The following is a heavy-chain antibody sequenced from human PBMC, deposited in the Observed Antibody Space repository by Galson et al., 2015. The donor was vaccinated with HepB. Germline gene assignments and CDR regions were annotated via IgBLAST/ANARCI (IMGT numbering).Heavy chain of an antibody. CDR3: ATGGYRALMDWSDP. CDR2: FDPEDGET. V-gene: IGHV1-24*01. J-gene: IGHJ5*02. D-gene: IGHD2-8*01. Sequence: SVKVSCKVSGYTLTELSMHWVRQAPGKGLEWMGGFDPEDGETIYAQKFQGRVTMTEDTSTDTAYMELSSLRSEDTAVYYCATGGYRALMDWSDPWGQGTLVTVSS. CDR1: GYTLTELS.